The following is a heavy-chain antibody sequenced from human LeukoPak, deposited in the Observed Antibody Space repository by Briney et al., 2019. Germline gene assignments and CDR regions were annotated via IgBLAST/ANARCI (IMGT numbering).Heavy chain of an antibody. Sequence: ASVKVSCKASGYTFTGYYMHWVRQAPGQGLGWMGRINPNSGGTNYAQKFQGRVTMTRDTSISTAYMALSRLRSDDTAVYYCARDRQQLVFYYYYMDVWGKGTTVTVSS. V-gene: IGHV1-2*06. CDR3: ARDRQQLVFYYYYMDV. J-gene: IGHJ6*03. CDR1: GYTFTGYY. CDR2: INPNSGGT. D-gene: IGHD6-13*01.